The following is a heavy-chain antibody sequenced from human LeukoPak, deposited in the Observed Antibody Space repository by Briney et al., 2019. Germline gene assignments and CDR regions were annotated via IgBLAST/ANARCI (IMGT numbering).Heavy chain of an antibody. CDR3: ARDPAGSLTYYDFWSGYLSPSLDY. CDR1: GFTFSSYW. V-gene: IGHV3-7*01. D-gene: IGHD3-3*01. J-gene: IGHJ4*02. Sequence: GGSLRLSCAASGFTFSSYWMSWVRQAPGKGLEWVANIKQDGSEKYYVDSVKGRFTISRDNAKNSLYLQMNSLRAEDTAVYYCARDPAGSLTYYDFWSGYLSPSLDYWGQGTLVTVSS. CDR2: IKQDGSEK.